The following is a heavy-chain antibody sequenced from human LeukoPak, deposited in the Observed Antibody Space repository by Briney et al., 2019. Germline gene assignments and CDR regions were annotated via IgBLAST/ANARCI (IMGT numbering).Heavy chain of an antibody. CDR1: GGSISSYY. D-gene: IGHD6-13*01. CDR3: ARGVSSSWLSWFDP. Sequence: SETLSLTCIVSGGSISSYYWSWIRQPPGKGLEWIGYIYYSGSTNYNPSLKSRVTISVDTSKNRFSLKLSSVTAADTAVYYCARGVSSSWLSWFDPWGQGTLVTVSS. V-gene: IGHV4-59*01. CDR2: IYYSGST. J-gene: IGHJ5*02.